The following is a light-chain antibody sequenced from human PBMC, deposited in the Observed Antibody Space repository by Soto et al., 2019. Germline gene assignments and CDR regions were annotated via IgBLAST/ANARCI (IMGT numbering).Light chain of an antibody. CDR2: DVS. V-gene: IGKV3-15*01. CDR1: QSISRN. J-gene: IGKJ5*01. CDR3: QQYNNWPFS. Sequence: EIVLTQSPATLSVSPGERATLSCRASQSISRNLAWYQQKPGQAPRLLIYDVSIRATGVPARFSGTGSETDFTLTISGLQSEDSAVYFCQQYNNWPFSFGQGTRLEIK.